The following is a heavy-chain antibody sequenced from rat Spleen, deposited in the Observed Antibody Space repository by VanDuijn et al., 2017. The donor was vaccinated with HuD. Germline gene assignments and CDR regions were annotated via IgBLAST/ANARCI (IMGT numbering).Heavy chain of an antibody. CDR3: TSHWGRAYFDY. D-gene: IGHD5-1*01. Sequence: EVQLVESDGGLVQPGRSLKLSCAASGFTFTDYAMAWVRQAPKKGLEWVATIIHGGSRTYYRDSVKGRFTISRNNAKSSLFLQMDSLRSEDTATYYCTSHWGRAYFDYWGQGVMVAVSS. CDR2: IIHGGSRT. J-gene: IGHJ2*01. V-gene: IGHV5-17*01. CDR1: GFTFTDYA.